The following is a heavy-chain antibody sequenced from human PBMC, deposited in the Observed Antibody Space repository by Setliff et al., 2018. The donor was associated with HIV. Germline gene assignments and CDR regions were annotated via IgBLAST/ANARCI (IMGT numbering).Heavy chain of an antibody. CDR1: GGSISSHY. Sequence: SETLSLTCTVSGGSISSHYWSWIRQPPGKGLEWIGYIYNSRSTNYHPSLKSRPTISVDTSKNQFSLKLSSVTAADTAVYYCARLGYCSRTTCYGYYYMDVWGKGTTVTVTS. CDR2: IYNSRST. D-gene: IGHD2-2*01. CDR3: ARLGYCSRTTCYGYYYMDV. J-gene: IGHJ6*03. V-gene: IGHV4-59*08.